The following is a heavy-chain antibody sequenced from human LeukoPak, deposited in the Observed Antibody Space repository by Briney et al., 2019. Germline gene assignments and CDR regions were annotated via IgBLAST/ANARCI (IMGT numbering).Heavy chain of an antibody. Sequence: GGSLRLSCAASGFXFSSYGIHWVRQAPGKGLEWVAVISYDGSNKYYADSVKGRFTISRDNSKNTLYLQMNSLRAEDTAVYYCAKDFVAAAGYFQHWGQGTLVTVSS. D-gene: IGHD6-13*01. V-gene: IGHV3-30*18. CDR1: GFXFSSYG. CDR3: AKDFVAAAGYFQH. J-gene: IGHJ1*01. CDR2: ISYDGSNK.